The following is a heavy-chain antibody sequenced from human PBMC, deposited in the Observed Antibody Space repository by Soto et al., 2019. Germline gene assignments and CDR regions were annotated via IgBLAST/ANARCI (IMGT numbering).Heavy chain of an antibody. CDR1: GGSISSSNYF. D-gene: IGHD2-15*01. CDR2: IYYSGTT. CDR3: GY. Sequence: PSETLSLTCTVSGGSISSSNYFWGWIRQPPGKGLEWIGSIYYSGTTYYNPSLKSRVTISEDTAVYYCTTSLLLGYCVVGSSCYLGYWGQGTLVTVSS. V-gene: IGHV4-39*01. J-gene: IGHJ4*02.